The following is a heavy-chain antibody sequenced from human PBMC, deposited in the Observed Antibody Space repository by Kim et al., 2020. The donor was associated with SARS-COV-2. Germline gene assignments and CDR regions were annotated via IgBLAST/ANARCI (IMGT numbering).Heavy chain of an antibody. V-gene: IGHV4-34*01. CDR3: ARGRAGIAAPPSKLGGMDV. D-gene: IGHD6-6*01. Sequence: SETLSLTCAVYGGSFSGYYWSWIRQPPGKGLEWIGEINHSGSTNYNPSLKSRVTISVDTSKNQFSLKLSSVTAADTAVYYCARGRAGIAAPPSKLGGMDVWGQGTTVTVSS. CDR1: GGSFSGYY. J-gene: IGHJ6*02. CDR2: INHSGST.